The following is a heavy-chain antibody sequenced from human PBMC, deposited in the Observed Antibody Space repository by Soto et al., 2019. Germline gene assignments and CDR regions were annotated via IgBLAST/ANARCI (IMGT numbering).Heavy chain of an antibody. CDR2: INSGGTDT. Sequence: EVQLVESGGGLVQPGGSRRLSCAASGFNFRSYWMHWVRQAPGKGLEWVSHINSGGTDTSYADSVKGRFTISKDSAKGTLYLQMNSLRVEDTAVYYCARAGGGFDYWGRGTLVTVSS. V-gene: IGHV3-74*01. CDR1: GFNFRSYW. D-gene: IGHD3-16*01. CDR3: ARAGGGFDY. J-gene: IGHJ4*02.